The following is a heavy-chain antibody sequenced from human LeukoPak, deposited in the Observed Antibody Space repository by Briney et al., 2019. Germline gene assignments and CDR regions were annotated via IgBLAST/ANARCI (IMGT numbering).Heavy chain of an antibody. CDR1: GFIFSTSW. J-gene: IGHJ4*02. V-gene: IGHV3-7*01. D-gene: IGHD3-3*01. CDR3: ARGITSGPRRYDVRNFDY. Sequence: GGSLRLSCTASGFIFSTSWMTWVRQPPGKGLEWVANINLDGSEKYYVDSVKGRFTISRDNAKNSLYLQMNSLRAEDTAVYYCARGITSGPRRYDVRNFDYWGQGTLVTVSS. CDR2: INLDGSEK.